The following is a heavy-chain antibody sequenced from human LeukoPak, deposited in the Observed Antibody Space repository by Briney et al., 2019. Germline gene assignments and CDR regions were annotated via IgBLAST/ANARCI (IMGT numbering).Heavy chain of an antibody. D-gene: IGHD1-26*01. CDR1: GFTFSSYS. V-gene: IGHV3-21*01. CDR2: ISRSSSYI. CDR3: ARAYSERYGLGYYYMDV. J-gene: IGHJ6*03. Sequence: PGGSLRLSCAASGFTFSSYSMNWVRQAPGKGLEWVSSISRSSSYIYCTDSVKGRFSITRDNAKKSVYLQMNSLRAEDTAVYYCARAYSERYGLGYYYMDVWGKGTTVTISS.